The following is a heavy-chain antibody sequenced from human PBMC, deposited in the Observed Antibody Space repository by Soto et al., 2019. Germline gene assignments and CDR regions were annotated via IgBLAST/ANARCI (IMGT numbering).Heavy chain of an antibody. V-gene: IGHV5-51*01. CDR3: ARDLRGYSGYDSKWYYFDY. Sequence: PGESLKISCKGSGYSFTSYCIGWVRQMPGKGLEWMGIIYPGDSDTRYSPSFQGQVTISADKSISTAYLQWSSLKASDTAMYYCARDLRGYSGYDSKWYYFDYWGQGTLVTVSS. CDR2: IYPGDSDT. D-gene: IGHD5-12*01. CDR1: GYSFTSYC. J-gene: IGHJ4*02.